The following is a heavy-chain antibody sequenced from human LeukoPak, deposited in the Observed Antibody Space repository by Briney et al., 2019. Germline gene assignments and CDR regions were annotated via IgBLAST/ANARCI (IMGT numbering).Heavy chain of an antibody. J-gene: IGHJ6*02. V-gene: IGHV1-69*13. CDR2: IIPIFGTA. CDR3: ARKSRCSSTSCPSGMDV. Sequence: SVKVSCKASGYTFTSYGISWVRQAPGQGLEWTGGIIPIFGTANYAQKFQGRVTITADESTSTAYMELSSLRSEDTAVYYCARKSRCSSTSCPSGMDVWGQGTTVTVS. CDR1: GYTFTSYG. D-gene: IGHD2-2*01.